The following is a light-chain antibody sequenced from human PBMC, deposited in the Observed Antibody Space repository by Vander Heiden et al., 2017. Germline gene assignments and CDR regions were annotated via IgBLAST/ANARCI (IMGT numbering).Light chain of an antibody. Sequence: DIQMTQSPSTLSASVGDRVTITCRASQSISSWLAWYQQKPGKAPKLLIYQASSLEGGVPSRFSGSGSGTEFTLTISSLQPDDFATYYCQQYNSYPCTFGQWTKLKIK. V-gene: IGKV1-5*03. CDR2: QAS. CDR1: QSISSW. CDR3: QQYNSYPCT. J-gene: IGKJ2*02.